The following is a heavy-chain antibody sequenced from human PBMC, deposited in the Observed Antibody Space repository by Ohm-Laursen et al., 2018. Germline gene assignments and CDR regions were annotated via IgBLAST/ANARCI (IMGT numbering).Heavy chain of an antibody. D-gene: IGHD3-22*01. CDR3: AKATGYDSSATFDY. Sequence: SLRLSCSASGFTFRNYGMTWARQAPGKGLEWVSGISWNSGTKGYADSVKGRFTISRDNAKNSLYLQMNSLRPEDTALYYCAKATGYDSSATFDYWGQGTLVTVSS. J-gene: IGHJ4*02. V-gene: IGHV3-9*01. CDR1: GFTFRNYG. CDR2: ISWNSGTK.